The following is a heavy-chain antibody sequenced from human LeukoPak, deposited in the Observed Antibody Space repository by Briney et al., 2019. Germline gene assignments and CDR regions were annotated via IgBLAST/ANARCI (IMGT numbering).Heavy chain of an antibody. V-gene: IGHV3-53*01. CDR2: IYSGGST. Sequence: GGSLRLSCAASGFTVSSNYMSWVRQAPGKGLEWVSVIYSGGSTYYADSVKGRFTISRDNSKNTPYLQMNSLRAEDTAVYYCARDCYGSPPCHWGQGTLVTVSS. CDR3: ARDCYGSPPCH. CDR1: GFTVSSNY. D-gene: IGHD3-10*01. J-gene: IGHJ4*02.